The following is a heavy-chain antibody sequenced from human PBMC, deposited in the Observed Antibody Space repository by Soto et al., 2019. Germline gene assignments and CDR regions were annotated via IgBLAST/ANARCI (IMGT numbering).Heavy chain of an antibody. CDR3: AREGEYGDYGGFRLDI. J-gene: IGHJ3*02. CDR1: GYTFTRYY. D-gene: IGHD4-17*01. V-gene: IGHV1-2*04. Sequence: ASVKVSCKASGYTFTRYYMHWVRQAPGQGLEWMGWINPNSGGTNYAQKLQGWVTMTRDTSISTAYMELSRLRSDDTAVYYCAREGEYGDYGGFRLDIWGQGTMVTVSS. CDR2: INPNSGGT.